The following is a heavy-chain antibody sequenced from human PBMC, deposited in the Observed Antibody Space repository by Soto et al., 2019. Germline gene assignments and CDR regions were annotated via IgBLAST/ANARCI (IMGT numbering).Heavy chain of an antibody. V-gene: IGHV3-21*01. CDR2: ITGSSSSI. CDR1: GFIFNSHN. D-gene: IGHD5-12*01. CDR3: ARLVASEAGYGMDA. Sequence: EVQLVESGGGLVKPGGSLRLSCAASGFIFNSHNINWVRQAPGKGLEWVASITGSSSSIFYADSLKGRFTISRDNANNSLYLQMNNLRAEDTAVYYCARLVASEAGYGMDAWGQGTTVTVSS. J-gene: IGHJ6*02.